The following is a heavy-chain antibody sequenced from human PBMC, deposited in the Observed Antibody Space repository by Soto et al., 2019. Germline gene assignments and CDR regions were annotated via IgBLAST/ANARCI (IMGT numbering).Heavy chain of an antibody. CDR3: ARDSRAVAGNYYYYGMDV. D-gene: IGHD6-19*01. CDR2: IYYSGST. Sequence: SETLSLTCTVSGGSVSSGSYYWSWIRQPPGKGLEWIGYIYYSGSTNYNPSLKSRVTISVDTSKNQFSLRLSSVTAADTAVYYCARDSRAVAGNYYYYGMDVWGQGTTVTVSS. J-gene: IGHJ6*02. CDR1: GGSVSSGSYY. V-gene: IGHV4-61*01.